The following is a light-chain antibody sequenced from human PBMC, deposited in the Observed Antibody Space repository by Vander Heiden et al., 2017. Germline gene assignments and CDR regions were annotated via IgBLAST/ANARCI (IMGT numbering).Light chain of an antibody. CDR2: DAS. CDR1: QDISNY. V-gene: IGKV1-33*01. CDR3: QQYYNLPTIT. J-gene: IGKJ3*01. Sequence: DIQMTQSPSSLSASVADRVTITCQSSQDISNYLNWYQQKPGKGPNLLIYDASNLEIGVPSRFSGSGSGTYFILTISSLQPEDIASYYCQQYYNLPTITFGHGTKVDVK.